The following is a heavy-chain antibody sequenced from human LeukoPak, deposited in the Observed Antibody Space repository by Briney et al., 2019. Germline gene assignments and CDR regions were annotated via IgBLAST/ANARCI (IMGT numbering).Heavy chain of an antibody. Sequence: PGRSLRLSCAASGFTFSSYAMHWVRQAPGKGLEWVAVISYDGSNKYYADSVKGRFTISRDNSKNTLYLQMNSLRAEDTAVYSCARSFGGEQQLGYYYYYGMDVWGQGTTVTVSS. CDR2: ISYDGSNK. V-gene: IGHV3-30-3*01. CDR1: GFTFSSYA. J-gene: IGHJ6*01. D-gene: IGHD6-13*01. CDR3: ARSFGGEQQLGYYYYYGMDV.